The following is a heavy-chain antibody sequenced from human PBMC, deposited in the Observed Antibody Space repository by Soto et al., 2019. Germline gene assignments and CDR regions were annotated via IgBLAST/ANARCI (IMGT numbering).Heavy chain of an antibody. Sequence: GVPAEVSWEACGYTVYISYIALVLKAPGQGLEWMGIINPSGGSTSYAQKFQGRVTMTRDTSTSTVYMELSSLRSEDTAVYYCARVLRFLEWLFGPYGMDVWGQGTTVTVSS. J-gene: IGHJ6*02. CDR2: INPSGGST. D-gene: IGHD3-3*01. CDR1: GYTVYISY. CDR3: ARVLRFLEWLFGPYGMDV. V-gene: IGHV1-46*02.